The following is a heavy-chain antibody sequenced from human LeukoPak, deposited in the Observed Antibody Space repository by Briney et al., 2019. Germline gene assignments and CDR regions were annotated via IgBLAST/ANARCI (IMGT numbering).Heavy chain of an antibody. CDR2: TYYRSKWYT. V-gene: IGHV6-1*01. CDR1: GDSVSSNSVA. CDR3: VRQYSSGWTYYYGMDV. Sequence: SQTLSLTCAISGDSVSSNSVAWNWIRQSPSRGLEWLGRTYYRSKWYTDYAVSLKSRITINPDTSKNQFSLQLNSVTPEDTSVYYCVRQYSSGWTYYYGMDVWGQGTTVTVSS. D-gene: IGHD6-19*01. J-gene: IGHJ6*02.